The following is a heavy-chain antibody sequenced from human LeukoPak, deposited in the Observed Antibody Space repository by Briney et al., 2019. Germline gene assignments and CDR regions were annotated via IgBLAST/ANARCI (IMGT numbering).Heavy chain of an antibody. J-gene: IGHJ4*02. Sequence: PGGSLRLSCAASEFTFDDYSMYWVRQAPGKGLEWVSLISWDGSDTYYADSVKGRFTISRDNSKDSLYLQMNSLRTDDTALYYCAKDSGALEEGYFDSWGQGTLVTVSS. V-gene: IGHV3-43*01. CDR2: ISWDGSDT. CDR1: EFTFDDYS. CDR3: AKDSGALEEGYFDS.